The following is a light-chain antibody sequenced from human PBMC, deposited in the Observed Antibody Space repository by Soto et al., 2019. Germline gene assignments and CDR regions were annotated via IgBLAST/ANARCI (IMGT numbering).Light chain of an antibody. CDR1: SSDVGAYNY. CDR3: CSYAGTPYV. Sequence: QSALTPPRSVSGSPGQSVTISCTGTSSDVGAYNYVSWYQQHPDKAPKFMIYDVNKRPSGVPDRFSGSKSGNTASLTISGLQAEDEADYYCCSYAGTPYVFGTGTKVTVL. V-gene: IGLV2-11*01. CDR2: DVN. J-gene: IGLJ1*01.